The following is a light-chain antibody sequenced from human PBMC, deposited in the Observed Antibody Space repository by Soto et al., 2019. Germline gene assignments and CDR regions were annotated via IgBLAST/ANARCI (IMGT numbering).Light chain of an antibody. CDR3: QQYDDWRQYT. CDR1: QSLNNG. Sequence: EIILTQSPVTLSASPGERATLSCRASQSLNNGLAWYQHKPGQSPRLLIYAASSRATGVPARFSGSGSGTEFTLTISGLQSEDFAVYYCQQYDDWRQYTFGQGTRL. J-gene: IGKJ2*01. CDR2: AAS. V-gene: IGKV3-15*01.